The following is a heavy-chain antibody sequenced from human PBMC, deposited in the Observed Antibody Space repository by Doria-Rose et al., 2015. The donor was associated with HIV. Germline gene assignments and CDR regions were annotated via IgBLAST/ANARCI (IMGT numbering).Heavy chain of an antibody. Sequence: QITLEESGPVLVKPTETLTLTCTVSGVSLSSPGMGVSWIRQPPGKALEWLANNFSDDERSYNTSLKSRLTISRGTSKSQVVLTMTDIDPVDTATYYCARIKSSRWYHKYYFDFWGQGTLVIVSA. CDR1: GVSLSSPGMG. V-gene: IGHV2-26*01. CDR2: NFSDDER. CDR3: ARIKSSRWYHKYYFDF. D-gene: IGHD6-13*01. J-gene: IGHJ4*02.